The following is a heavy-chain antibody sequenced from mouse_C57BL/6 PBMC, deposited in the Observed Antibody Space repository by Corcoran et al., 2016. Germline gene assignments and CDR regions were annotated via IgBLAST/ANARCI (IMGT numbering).Heavy chain of an antibody. CDR3: ARGGGYFDY. J-gene: IGHJ2*01. CDR1: GYTFTDYY. V-gene: IGHV1-26*01. Sequence: EVQLQQSGPELVKPGASVKISCKASGYTFTDYYMNWVKQSHGKSLEWIGDINPNNGGTSYNQKFKGKATLTVDKSSSTAYMELRSLTSEDSAGYYCARGGGYFDYWGQGTTLTVSS. CDR2: INPNNGGT.